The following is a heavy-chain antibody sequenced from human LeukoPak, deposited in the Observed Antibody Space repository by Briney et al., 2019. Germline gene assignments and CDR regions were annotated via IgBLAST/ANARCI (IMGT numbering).Heavy chain of an antibody. CDR3: ARPGYCSSTSCYTSYGMDV. D-gene: IGHD2-2*02. CDR2: INHSGST. Sequence: SETLSPTCAVYGVSFSGYYWSWIRQPPGKGLEWIGEINHSGSTNYNPSLKSRVTISVDTSKNQFSLKLSSVTAADTAVYYCARPGYCSSTSCYTSYGMDVWGQGTTVTVSS. V-gene: IGHV4-34*01. CDR1: GVSFSGYY. J-gene: IGHJ6*02.